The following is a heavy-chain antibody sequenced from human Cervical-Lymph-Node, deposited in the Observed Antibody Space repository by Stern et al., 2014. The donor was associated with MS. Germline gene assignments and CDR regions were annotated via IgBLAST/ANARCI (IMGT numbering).Heavy chain of an antibody. V-gene: IGHV1-2*02. D-gene: IGHD1-26*01. CDR3: ARDRGSYSDY. Sequence: QVQLVQSVAEVERPAASVKVSCKASGYTFTAYFLHWVRQAPGQGPEWMGWISPKTGSATYAQKFQDRVTMTRDTSINTGYMEVSSLRSDDTAVYYCARDRGSYSDYWGQGTLVAVSS. J-gene: IGHJ4*02. CDR2: ISPKTGSA. CDR1: GYTFTAYF.